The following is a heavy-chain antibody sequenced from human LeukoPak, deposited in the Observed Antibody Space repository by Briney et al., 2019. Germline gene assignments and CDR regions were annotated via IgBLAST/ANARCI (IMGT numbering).Heavy chain of an antibody. J-gene: IGHJ6*03. CDR1: GGTFSSYA. CDR2: IIPIFGTA. D-gene: IGHD1-1*01. V-gene: IGHV1-69*13. CDR3: ARDRWNDDYYYYYMDV. Sequence: ASVKVSCKASGGTFSSYAISWVRQAPGQGLEWMGGIIPIFGTANYAQKFQGRVTITADESTSTAYMELSSLRSEDTAVYYCARDRWNDDYYYYYMDVWGKGTTVTVSS.